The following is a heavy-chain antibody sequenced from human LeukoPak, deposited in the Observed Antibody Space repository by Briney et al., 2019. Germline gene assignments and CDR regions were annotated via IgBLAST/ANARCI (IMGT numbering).Heavy chain of an antibody. CDR1: GGSISSYY. Sequence: SETLSLTCTVSGGSISSYYWSWIRQPPGKGLEWIGYIYHSGSTYYNPSLKSRVTISVDRSKNQFSLKLSSVTAADTAVYYCARARGLQYFDYWGQGTLVTVSS. J-gene: IGHJ4*02. CDR2: IYHSGST. V-gene: IGHV4-59*12. D-gene: IGHD5-24*01. CDR3: ARARGLQYFDY.